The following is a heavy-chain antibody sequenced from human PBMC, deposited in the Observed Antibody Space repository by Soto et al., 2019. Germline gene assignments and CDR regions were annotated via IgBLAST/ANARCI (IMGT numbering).Heavy chain of an antibody. Sequence: SETLSLTCAVYGGSFSGYYWSWIRQPPGKGLEWIGEINHSGSTNYNPSLKSRVTLSVDTSKNQFSLKLSSVTAADTAVYYCARGPYYYDSSGYRRYYYYYGMYVWGQGTTVTVSS. V-gene: IGHV4-34*01. J-gene: IGHJ6*02. CDR2: INHSGST. CDR1: GGSFSGYY. D-gene: IGHD3-22*01. CDR3: ARGPYYYDSSGYRRYYYYYGMYV.